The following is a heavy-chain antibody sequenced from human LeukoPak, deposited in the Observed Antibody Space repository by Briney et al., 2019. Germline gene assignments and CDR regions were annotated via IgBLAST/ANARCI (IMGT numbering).Heavy chain of an antibody. CDR2: IDYSGST. V-gene: IGHV4-30-4*01. CDR3: AREILAYCGGDCYSAPFDY. D-gene: IGHD2-21*02. Sequence: PSETLSLTCTVSGGSISSGDYYWSWIRQPPGKGLQWIGYIDYSGSTYYNPSLKSRVTISVDTSKSQFSLKLNSVTAADTAVYYCAREILAYCGGDCYSAPFDYWGQGTLVTVSS. CDR1: GGSISSGDYY. J-gene: IGHJ4*02.